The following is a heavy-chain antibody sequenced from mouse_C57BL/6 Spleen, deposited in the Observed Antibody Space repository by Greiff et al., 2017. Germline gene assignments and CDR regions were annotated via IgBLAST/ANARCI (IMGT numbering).Heavy chain of an antibody. CDR3: ARSRDYYGSRDYFDY. Sequence: QVQLQQPGAELVKPGASVKLSCKASGYTFTSYWMHWVKQRPGQGLEWIGMIQPNSGSTNYNEKFKSKATLTVDKSSSTAYMQLSSLTSEDSAVYYCARSRDYYGSRDYFDYWGQGTTLTVSS. V-gene: IGHV1-64*01. CDR1: GYTFTSYW. CDR2: IQPNSGST. J-gene: IGHJ2*01. D-gene: IGHD1-1*01.